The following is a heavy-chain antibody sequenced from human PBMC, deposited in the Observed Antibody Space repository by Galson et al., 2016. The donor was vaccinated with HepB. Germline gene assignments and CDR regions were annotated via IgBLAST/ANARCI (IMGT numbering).Heavy chain of an antibody. CDR3: ARGDEALVSDYHYGLDV. V-gene: IGHV3-74*01. Sequence: SLRLSCAASGFSFYSYWMHWVRQTPGRGLVWVSRIESDGSRRSYVDSVKGRFTVSRDNAKNTLYLQMTSLTVEDTAVYYCARGDEALVSDYHYGLDVWGQGTTVTVSS. CDR1: GFSFYSYW. J-gene: IGHJ6*02. D-gene: IGHD5/OR15-5a*01. CDR2: IESDGSRR.